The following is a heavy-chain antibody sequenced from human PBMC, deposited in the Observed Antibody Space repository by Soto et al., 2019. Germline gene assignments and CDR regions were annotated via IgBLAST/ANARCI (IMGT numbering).Heavy chain of an antibody. CDR1: GFTFKHNA. CDR2: ISLDGSTK. Sequence: QVQLVESGGGVVQPGRSLTIFCTASGFTFKHNAMHWIRQAPAKGLEWVADISLDGSTKNYADSVKGRFTISRDNSKNTLSLQMRALKGEDTATYYCAREGIAESGPNFYDFWGQGTLVAVSS. D-gene: IGHD6-13*01. V-gene: IGHV3-30-3*01. J-gene: IGHJ4*02. CDR3: AREGIAESGPNFYDF.